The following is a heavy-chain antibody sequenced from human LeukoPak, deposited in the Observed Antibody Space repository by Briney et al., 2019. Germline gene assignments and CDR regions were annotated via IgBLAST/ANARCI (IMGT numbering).Heavy chain of an antibody. J-gene: IGHJ4*02. CDR3: ARHSTAIVGATQYFDY. CDR1: GGSVSSGSYY. D-gene: IGHD1-26*01. Sequence: MASETLSLTCTVSGGSVSSGSYYWSWIRQPPGKGLEWIGYIYYSGSTNYNPSLKSRVTISVDTSKNQFSLKLSSVTAADTAVYYCARHSTAIVGATQYFDYWGQGTLVTVSS. CDR2: IYYSGST. V-gene: IGHV4-61*01.